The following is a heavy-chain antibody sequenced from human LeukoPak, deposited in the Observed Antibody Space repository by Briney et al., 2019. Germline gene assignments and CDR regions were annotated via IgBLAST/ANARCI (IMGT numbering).Heavy chain of an antibody. CDR3: ARAPAVVGATNWFDP. D-gene: IGHD1-26*01. CDR2: ISTRSDYI. CDR1: QFTFSSYT. V-gene: IGHV3-21*01. J-gene: IGHJ5*02. Sequence: GGSLRLSCAASQFTFSSYTMNWVRRAPGKGLEWVSSISTRSDYIYYAESVKGRFTISRDNAKNSLYLQMNSLRDEDTAVYYCARAPAVVGATNWFDPWGQGTLVTVSS.